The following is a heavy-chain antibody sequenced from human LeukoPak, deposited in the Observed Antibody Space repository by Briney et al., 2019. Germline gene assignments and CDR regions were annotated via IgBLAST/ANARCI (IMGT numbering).Heavy chain of an antibody. D-gene: IGHD5/OR15-5a*01. Sequence: GGPLRLSCAASEPTFNNYAMTWARQAPGKGLEWVSTISGSGDTTYYADSVTGRFTISRDNSKNTVFLQMNSLRADDTAVYYCARAVRAGHRPVYTYYYMDVWGKGTTVTVSS. CDR1: EPTFNNYA. CDR3: ARAVRAGHRPVYTYYYMDV. J-gene: IGHJ6*03. V-gene: IGHV3-23*01. CDR2: ISGSGDTT.